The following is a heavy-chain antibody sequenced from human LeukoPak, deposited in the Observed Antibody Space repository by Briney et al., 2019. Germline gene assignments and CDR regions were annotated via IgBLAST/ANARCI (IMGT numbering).Heavy chain of an antibody. CDR2: ISSSRSYI. D-gene: IGHD2-15*01. CDR1: GFTFSSYS. V-gene: IGHV3-21*01. Sequence: GGSLRLSCAASGFTFSSYSMNWVRQAPGKGLEWVSSISSSRSYIYYADSVKGRFTTSRDNAKNSLYLQMNSLRAEDTAVYYCARWGVVVAATPGYYGMDVWGQGTTVTVSS. CDR3: ARWGVVVAATPGYYGMDV. J-gene: IGHJ6*02.